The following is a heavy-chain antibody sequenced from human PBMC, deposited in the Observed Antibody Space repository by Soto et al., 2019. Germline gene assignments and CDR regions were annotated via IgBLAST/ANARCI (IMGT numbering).Heavy chain of an antibody. D-gene: IGHD3-10*01. V-gene: IGHV3-33*01. Sequence: QVQLVESGGGVVQPGRSLRLSCAASGFTFSSYGMHWVRQAPGKGLEWVAVIWYDGSNKYYADSVKGRFTISRDNSKNTLYLQMNSLRAEDTAVYYCARGPGMHRELRVWYFDLWGRGTLVTVSS. J-gene: IGHJ2*01. CDR1: GFTFSSYG. CDR3: ARGPGMHRELRVWYFDL. CDR2: IWYDGSNK.